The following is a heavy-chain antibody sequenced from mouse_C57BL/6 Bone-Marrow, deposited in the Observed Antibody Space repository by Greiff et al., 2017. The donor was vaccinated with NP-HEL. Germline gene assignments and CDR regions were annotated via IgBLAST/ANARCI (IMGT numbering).Heavy chain of an antibody. J-gene: IGHJ4*01. CDR2: IDPENGDT. CDR3: TTLVLRYLYAMDY. CDR1: GFNIKDDY. D-gene: IGHD1-1*01. Sequence: EVKLVESGAELVRPGASVKLSCTASGFNIKDDYMHWVKQRPEQGLEWIGWIDPENGDTEYASKFQGKATIPADTSSNTAYLQLSSLTSEDTAVYYCTTLVLRYLYAMDYWGQGTSVTVSS. V-gene: IGHV14-4*01.